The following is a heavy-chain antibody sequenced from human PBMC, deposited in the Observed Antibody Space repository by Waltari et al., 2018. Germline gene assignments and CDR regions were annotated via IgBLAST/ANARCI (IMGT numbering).Heavy chain of an antibody. D-gene: IGHD1-26*01. CDR2: IKEDGSEK. V-gene: IGHV3-7*01. CDR3: ARTQWDSTSRRAFDI. J-gene: IGHJ3*02. Sequence: EVQLLESGGDLVQPGGSLRLSCADAGFTFSSYWMRWVRQAPGKGLEWVANIKEDGSEKYYVDSVKGRFTISRDNAKNSLYLQMNSLRAEDSAVYYCARTQWDSTSRRAFDIWGQGTVVTVSS. CDR1: GFTFSSYW.